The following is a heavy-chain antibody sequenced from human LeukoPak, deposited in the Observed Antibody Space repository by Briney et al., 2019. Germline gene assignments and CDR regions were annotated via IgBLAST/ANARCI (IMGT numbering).Heavy chain of an antibody. J-gene: IGHJ1*01. Sequence: PGGSLRLSCAASGFTFTSYVMSWVRQAPGKGLEWVSAISGSGDNTYYADSVKGRFTISRDNSKNTLYLQMNSLRVEDTAVYYCARGFYYDSSGYGYFQHWGQGTLVTVSS. CDR2: ISGSGDNT. CDR3: ARGFYYDSSGYGYFQH. V-gene: IGHV3-23*01. D-gene: IGHD3-22*01. CDR1: GFTFTSYV.